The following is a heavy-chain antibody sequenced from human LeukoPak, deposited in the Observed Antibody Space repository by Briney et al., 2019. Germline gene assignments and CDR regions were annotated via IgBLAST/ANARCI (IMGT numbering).Heavy chain of an antibody. V-gene: IGHV3-53*01. Sequence: KPGGSLRLSCAASGFTVSSNYMSWVRQAPGKGLEWVSVIYSGGSTYYADSVKGRFTISRDNSKNTLYLQMNSLRAEDTAVYYCARRPGGGATGNFDYWGQGTLVTVSS. CDR3: ARRPGGGATGNFDY. CDR2: IYSGGST. CDR1: GFTVSSNY. J-gene: IGHJ4*02. D-gene: IGHD1-26*01.